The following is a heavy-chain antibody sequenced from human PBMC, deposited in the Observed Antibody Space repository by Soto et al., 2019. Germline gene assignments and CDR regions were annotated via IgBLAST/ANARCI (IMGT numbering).Heavy chain of an antibody. Sequence: QVQLVESGGGVVQPGRSLRLSCAASGFTFSSFTMHWVRQAPGKGLEWVAVISYDDGTNKYYADSVKGRFNISRDNPNNSLYLQMDSRRAEDTAVYYCARSIAVAGTPEFAYWGQGTRVTVSS. CDR2: ISYDDGTNK. J-gene: IGHJ4*02. V-gene: IGHV3-30-3*01. D-gene: IGHD6-19*01. CDR3: ARSIAVAGTPEFAY. CDR1: GFTFSSFT.